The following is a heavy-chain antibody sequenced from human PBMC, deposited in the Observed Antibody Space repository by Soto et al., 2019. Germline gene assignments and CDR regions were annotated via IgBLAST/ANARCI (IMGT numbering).Heavy chain of an antibody. J-gene: IGHJ4*02. CDR2: IKEDGSEK. D-gene: IGHD1-26*01. CDR1: GFTFSSYW. Sequence: GGSLRLSCAASGFTFSSYWMSCVRQAPGKGLEWVANIKEDGSEKYYVDSVKGRFTISRDNAKNSLYLQMNSLRAEDTAVYYCARCFSGNYPSRPEEQYYFDSWGQGTLVTVSS. V-gene: IGHV3-7*01. CDR3: ARCFSGNYPSRPEEQYYFDS.